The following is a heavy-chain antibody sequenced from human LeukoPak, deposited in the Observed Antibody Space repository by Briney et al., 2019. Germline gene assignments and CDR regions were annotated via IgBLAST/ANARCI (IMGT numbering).Heavy chain of an antibody. CDR3: ARWGLYSYGPHFDY. D-gene: IGHD5-18*01. CDR2: IYYSGST. Sequence: SETLSLTCTVSGGPISSYYWSWIRQPPGKGLEWIGSIYYSGSTYYNPSLKSRVTISVDTSKNQFSLKLSSVTAADTAVYYCARWGLYSYGPHFDYWGQGTLVTVSS. CDR1: GGPISSYY. V-gene: IGHV4-59*05. J-gene: IGHJ4*02.